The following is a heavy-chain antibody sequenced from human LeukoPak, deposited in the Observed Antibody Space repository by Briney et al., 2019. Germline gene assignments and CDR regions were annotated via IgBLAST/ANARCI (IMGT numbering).Heavy chain of an antibody. CDR1: GFTFSSYA. Sequence: GGSLRLSCAASGFTFSSYAMSWVRQAPGKGLEWVSAISGSGGSTYYADSVKGRFTISRDNSKNTLYLQMNSLRAEDTAVYYCASSWAYYDSSGCSYWGQGTLVTVSS. CDR2: ISGSGGST. V-gene: IGHV3-23*01. D-gene: IGHD3-22*01. CDR3: ASSWAYYDSSGCSY. J-gene: IGHJ4*02.